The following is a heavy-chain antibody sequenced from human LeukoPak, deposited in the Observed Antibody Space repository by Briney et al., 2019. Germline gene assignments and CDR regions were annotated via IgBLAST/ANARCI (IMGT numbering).Heavy chain of an antibody. V-gene: IGHV1-69*02. Sequence: ASVKVSCKASGGTFSSYTISWVRQAPGQGLEWMGRIIPTLGIANYAQKFQGRVTITADKSTSTAYMELSSLRSEDTAVYYCARALTGYSSRWSRANWFDPWGQGTLVTVSS. CDR3: ARALTGYSSRWSRANWFDP. CDR1: GGTFSSYT. CDR2: IIPTLGIA. J-gene: IGHJ5*02. D-gene: IGHD6-13*01.